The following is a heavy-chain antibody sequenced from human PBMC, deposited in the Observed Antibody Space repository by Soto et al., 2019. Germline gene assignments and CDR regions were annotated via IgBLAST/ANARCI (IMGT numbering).Heavy chain of an antibody. Sequence: GASVKVSCKASGLTFTSSAVQWVRQARGQRLEWIGWIVVGSGNTNYAQKFQERVTIPRDMSTSTAYMELSSLRSEDTAVYYCAAGSSSIAAIWTGYYYYYGMDVWGQGTTVTVSS. D-gene: IGHD6-6*01. V-gene: IGHV1-58*01. J-gene: IGHJ6*02. CDR2: IVVGSGNT. CDR1: GLTFTSSA. CDR3: AAGSSSIAAIWTGYYYYYGMDV.